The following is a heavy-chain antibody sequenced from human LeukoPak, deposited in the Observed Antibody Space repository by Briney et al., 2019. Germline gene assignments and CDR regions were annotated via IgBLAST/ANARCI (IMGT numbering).Heavy chain of an antibody. V-gene: IGHV3-74*01. J-gene: IGHJ4*02. D-gene: IGHD2-21*02. CDR3: VRDDDFYSIDF. CDR2: IKNNATYA. Sequence: PGGSLRLSCVTSGGTFSSHWRHWVRQAPGKGLQCIARIKNNATYANYAASAKRRFTISRDNAKNALYLQMNSLRAEDTALYYCVRDDDFYSIDFWGQGTLVTVAS. CDR1: GGTFSSHW.